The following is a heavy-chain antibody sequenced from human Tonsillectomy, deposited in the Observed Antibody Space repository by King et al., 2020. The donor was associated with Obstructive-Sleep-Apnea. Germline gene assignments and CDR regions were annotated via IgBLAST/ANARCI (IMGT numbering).Heavy chain of an antibody. CDR2: IIGYGITI. CDR3: ATRIPAALLY. Sequence: VQLVESGGGLVKPGGSLRLSCAASGFTFSDYYMSWIRQAPGKGLEWGSYIIGYGITIYYADSVKGRCTISRDNAKNSLYLQMNSLRAEDTAVYYCATRIPAALLYWGQGTLVTVSS. V-gene: IGHV3-11*01. CDR1: GFTFSDYY. D-gene: IGHD6-13*01. J-gene: IGHJ4*02.